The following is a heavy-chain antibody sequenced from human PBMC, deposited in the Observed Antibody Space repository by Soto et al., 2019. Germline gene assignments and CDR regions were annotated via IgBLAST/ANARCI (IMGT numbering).Heavy chain of an antibody. Sequence: QVQLVQSGAGVKKPGSSVKVSCKASGGTFSSYAISWVRQAPGQGLECMGGFIPIFSRANYAQKFQGRVTITADESTGTAYMELSSLRSEDTAVYYCARDRGYCSGCSCYEANWFDPWGQGTLVTVSS. V-gene: IGHV1-69*01. CDR3: ARDRGYCSGCSCYEANWFDP. CDR2: FIPIFSRA. D-gene: IGHD2-15*01. J-gene: IGHJ5*02. CDR1: GGTFSSYA.